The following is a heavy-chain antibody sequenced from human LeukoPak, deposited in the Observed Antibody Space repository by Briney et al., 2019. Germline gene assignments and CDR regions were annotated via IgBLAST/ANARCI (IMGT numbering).Heavy chain of an antibody. CDR3: ARDRIPRNYYDSSGYQNWFDP. J-gene: IGHJ5*02. Sequence: SETLSLTCAVYGGSFSGYYWSWIRQPPGKGLEWIGEINRSGSTNYNPSLKSRVTMSVDTSKNQFSLKLSSVTAADTAVYYCARDRIPRNYYDSSGYQNWFDPWGQGTLVTVSS. CDR2: INRSGST. D-gene: IGHD3-22*01. V-gene: IGHV4-34*01. CDR1: GGSFSGYY.